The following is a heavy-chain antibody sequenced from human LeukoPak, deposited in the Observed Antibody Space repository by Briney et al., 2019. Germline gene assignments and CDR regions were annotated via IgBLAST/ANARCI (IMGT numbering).Heavy chain of an antibody. CDR3: ARERITMVRGVIGRFDP. Sequence: GGSLRLSCAASGFTFSSYGMHWVRQAPGKGLEWVAVIWYDGSNKYYADSVKGRFTISRDNSKNTLYLQMNSLRAVDTAVYYCARERITMVRGVIGRFDPWGQGTLVTVSS. CDR2: IWYDGSNK. J-gene: IGHJ5*02. D-gene: IGHD3-10*01. CDR1: GFTFSSYG. V-gene: IGHV3-33*01.